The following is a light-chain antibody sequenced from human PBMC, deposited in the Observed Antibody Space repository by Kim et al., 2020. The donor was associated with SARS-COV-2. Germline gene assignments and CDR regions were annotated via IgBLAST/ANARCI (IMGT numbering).Light chain of an antibody. Sequence: ASVGDRVTITCRASQTISNYLNWYQQKPGRAPKLLIFRVSRLQSGVQPRFSGSVSGTDFTLTISSLQPEDFAIYYCQQTYMTSWTFGQGTKVDIK. CDR2: RVS. CDR3: QQTYMTSWT. CDR1: QTISNY. V-gene: IGKV1-39*01. J-gene: IGKJ1*01.